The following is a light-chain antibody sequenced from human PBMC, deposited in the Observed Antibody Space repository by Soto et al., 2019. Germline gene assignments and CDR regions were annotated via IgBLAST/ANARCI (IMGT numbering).Light chain of an antibody. J-gene: IGLJ3*02. CDR2: NHS. CDR3: AAWDDSLNGWV. Sequence: QSVLTQTPSASGTPGQRVTISCSGSRSNIGSNTVNWYQQLPGTAPKLLIYNHSQRPSGVPDRFSGSKSGTSASLAISGLQSEDEADYYWAAWDDSLNGWVFGGGTKLTVL. V-gene: IGLV1-44*01. CDR1: RSNIGSNT.